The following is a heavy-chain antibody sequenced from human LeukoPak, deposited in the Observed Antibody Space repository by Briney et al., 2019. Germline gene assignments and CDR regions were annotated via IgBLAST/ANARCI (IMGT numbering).Heavy chain of an antibody. CDR2: LSHTGTT. D-gene: IGHD3-16*02. CDR3: ARRHRRGTYLNNSFGM. V-gene: IGHV4-34*01. Sequence: SETLSLNCSVYGGSFNGYYYSWIRQSPGKGLEWIGELSHTGTTNYNPSLESRVTISVGTSRSQFSLNLRAVTAADTAVYFCARRHRRGTYLNNSFGMWGQGTAVTVSS. CDR1: GGSFNGYY. J-gene: IGHJ3*02.